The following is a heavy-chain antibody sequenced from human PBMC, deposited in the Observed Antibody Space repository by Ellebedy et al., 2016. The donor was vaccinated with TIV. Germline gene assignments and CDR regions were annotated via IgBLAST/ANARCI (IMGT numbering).Heavy chain of an antibody. J-gene: IGHJ3*02. CDR2: ISTSSGTI. D-gene: IGHD1-26*01. CDR1: GFTFTDYY. CDR3: ARIGVGGLNDAFDM. Sequence: PGGSLRLSCAASGFTFTDYYMSWIRLAPGKGLEWISYISTSSGTIYYADSVRGRFTISRDNGKNSLSLQMDSLRAEDTAVYYCARIGVGGLNDAFDMWGQGTMVTVSS. V-gene: IGHV3-11*04.